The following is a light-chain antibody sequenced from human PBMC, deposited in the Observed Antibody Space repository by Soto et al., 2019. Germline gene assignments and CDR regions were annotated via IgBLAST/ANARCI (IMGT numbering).Light chain of an antibody. J-gene: IGKJ5*01. V-gene: IGKV3-11*01. CDR3: QQRNDWRRGT. CDR2: DGA. Sequence: EIVLTQSPATLSLSPGETATLSCRASQSVNRHLAWYQQKPGQAPRLLIYDGASRVTGVPARFSGSGSGTDFTLTISSLEPEDFAVYYCQQRNDWRRGTVGQGTRLESK. CDR1: QSVNRH.